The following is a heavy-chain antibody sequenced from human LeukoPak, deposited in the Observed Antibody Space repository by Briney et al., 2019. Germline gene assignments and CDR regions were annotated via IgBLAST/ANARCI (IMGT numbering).Heavy chain of an antibody. J-gene: IGHJ4*02. CDR3: ARRGSWGEPRPFDY. D-gene: IGHD3-16*01. CDR2: AFYSGTT. V-gene: IGHV4-4*02. CDR1: GAPLSSSYW. Sequence: SETLSLTCAVSGAPLSSSYWWSWVRQPPGKGLEWIGQAFYSGTTNYNPSLKSRVTISVDKSKNQFSLNMNSVTAADTAVYFCARRGSWGEPRPFDYWGQGSLVTVSS.